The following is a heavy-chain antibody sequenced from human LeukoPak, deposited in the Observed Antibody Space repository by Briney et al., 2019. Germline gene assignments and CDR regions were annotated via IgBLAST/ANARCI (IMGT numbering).Heavy chain of an antibody. D-gene: IGHD1-1*01. Sequence: ASVKVSCKASGYTFTGYYMRWVRQAPGQGLEWMGWINPNSGGTNYAQKFQGRVTMTRDTSISTAYMELSRLRSDDTAVYYCATRYNWNDGLDYWGQGNLVTVSS. CDR2: INPNSGGT. CDR3: ATRYNWNDGLDY. V-gene: IGHV1-2*02. J-gene: IGHJ4*02. CDR1: GYTFTGYY.